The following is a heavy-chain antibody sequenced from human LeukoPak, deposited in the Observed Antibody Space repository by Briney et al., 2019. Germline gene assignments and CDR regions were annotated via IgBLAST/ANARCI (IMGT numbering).Heavy chain of an antibody. Sequence: ASVKVSCKASGGTFSSYAISWVRQAPGQGLEWMGGIIPIFGTANYAQKFQGGVTITADESTSTAYMELSSLRSEDTAVYYCARDGGYSNYGHYYYGMDVWGQGTTVTVSS. CDR2: IIPIFGTA. V-gene: IGHV1-69*13. CDR1: GGTFSSYA. J-gene: IGHJ6*02. D-gene: IGHD4-11*01. CDR3: ARDGGYSNYGHYYYGMDV.